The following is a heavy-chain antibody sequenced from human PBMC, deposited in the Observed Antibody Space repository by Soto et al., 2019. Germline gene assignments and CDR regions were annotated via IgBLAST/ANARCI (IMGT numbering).Heavy chain of an antibody. CDR3: ARQDRDRETGLVPAAIDGTDV. J-gene: IGHJ6*02. CDR2: IIPIFGIA. Sequence: QVQLVQSGAEVKKPGSSVKVSCKASGGTFSRYSITWVRQAPGHGLERIGRIIPIFGIASYAQKFQGRVTITADESTSTAYMELSSLRSDDTAVYYCARQDRDRETGLVPAAIDGTDVWGQGTTVTVSS. CDR1: GGTFSRYS. V-gene: IGHV1-69*02. D-gene: IGHD2-2*01.